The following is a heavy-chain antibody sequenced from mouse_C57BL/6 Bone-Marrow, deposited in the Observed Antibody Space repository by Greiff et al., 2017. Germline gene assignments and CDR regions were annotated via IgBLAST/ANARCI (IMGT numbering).Heavy chain of an antibody. Sequence: QVQLQQPGAELVKPGASVKMSCKASGYTFTSYWITWVKQRPGQGLEWIGDIYPGSGSTNYNEKFKSKATLTLDTSSSTAYMQLSSLTSEDSAVYYCARGRTGTDGYWGQGTTLTVSS. CDR3: ARGRTGTDGY. CDR2: IYPGSGST. J-gene: IGHJ2*01. CDR1: GYTFTSYW. D-gene: IGHD4-1*01. V-gene: IGHV1-55*01.